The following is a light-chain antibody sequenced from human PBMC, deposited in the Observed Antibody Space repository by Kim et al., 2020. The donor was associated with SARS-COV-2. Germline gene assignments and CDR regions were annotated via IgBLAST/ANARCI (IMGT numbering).Light chain of an antibody. J-gene: IGKJ2*01. V-gene: IGKV1-39*01. CDR2: AAS. CDR1: QSISSY. Sequence: ASVGDRVTITCRASQSISSYLNWYQQKPGKAPKLLIYAASSLQSGVPSRFSGSGSGTDFTLTISSLQPEDFATYYCQQSYSTPVYTFGQGTKLEIK. CDR3: QQSYSTPVYT.